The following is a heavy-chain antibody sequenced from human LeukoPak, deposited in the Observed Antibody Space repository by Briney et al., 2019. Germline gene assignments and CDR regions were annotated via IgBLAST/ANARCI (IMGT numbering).Heavy chain of an antibody. Sequence: ASVKVSCKASGYTFTSYGISWVRQAPGQGLEWMGWISAYNGNTNYAQKLQGRVTMTTDTSTSTAYMKLRSLRSDDTAVYYCARRGYCSGGPCYYYYYGMDVWGQGTTVTVSS. D-gene: IGHD2-15*01. CDR3: ARRGYCSGGPCYYYYYGMDV. CDR1: GYTFTSYG. V-gene: IGHV1-18*01. J-gene: IGHJ6*02. CDR2: ISAYNGNT.